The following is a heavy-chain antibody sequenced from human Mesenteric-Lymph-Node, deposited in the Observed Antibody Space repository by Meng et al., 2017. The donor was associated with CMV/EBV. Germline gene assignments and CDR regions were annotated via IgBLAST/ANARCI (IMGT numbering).Heavy chain of an antibody. V-gene: IGHV1-58*01. CDR1: GFTFTSSA. D-gene: IGHD2-2*01. CDR2: IVVGSGNT. Sequence: SVKVSCKASGFTFTSSAVQWVRQARGQRLEWIGWIVVGSGNTNYAQKFQERVTITRDMSTSTAYMELSSPRSEDTAVYYCAAPLGYCSSTSCYGHYYYGMDVWGQGTTVTVSS. J-gene: IGHJ6*02. CDR3: AAPLGYCSSTSCYGHYYYGMDV.